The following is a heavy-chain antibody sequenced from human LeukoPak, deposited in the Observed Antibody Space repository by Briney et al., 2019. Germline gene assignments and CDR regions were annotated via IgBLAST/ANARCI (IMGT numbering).Heavy chain of an antibody. CDR3: ARDLDSSGFYPRGYFDY. CDR2: IRSSSSTI. J-gene: IGHJ4*02. CDR1: GFIFSNYG. Sequence: GGSLRLSCAASGFIFSNYGMNWVRQAPGKGLEWVSYIRSSSSTIYYADSVKGRFTISRDDAKNSLYLQMNSLRAEDTAVYYCARDLDSSGFYPRGYFDYWGQGTLVTVSS. V-gene: IGHV3-48*01. D-gene: IGHD3-22*01.